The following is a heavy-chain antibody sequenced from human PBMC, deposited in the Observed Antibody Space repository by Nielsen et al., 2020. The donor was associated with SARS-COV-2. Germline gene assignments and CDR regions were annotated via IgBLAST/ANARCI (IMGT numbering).Heavy chain of an antibody. CDR2: ISWNSGSI. CDR3: AKDWYYYGSSGSFDY. J-gene: IGHJ4*02. D-gene: IGHD3-22*01. CDR1: GFTFDDYA. V-gene: IGHV3-9*01. Sequence: SLNLSCASSGFTFDDYAMHWVRQAPGKGLEWVSGISWNSGSIGYADSVKGRFTISRDNAKNSLYLQMNSLRAEDTALYYCAKDWYYYGSSGSFDYWGQGTLVTVSS.